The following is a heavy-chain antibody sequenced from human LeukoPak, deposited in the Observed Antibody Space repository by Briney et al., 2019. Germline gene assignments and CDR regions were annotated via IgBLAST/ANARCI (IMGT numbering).Heavy chain of an antibody. Sequence: GASVKVSCKASGYTFIAYYIHWVRQAPGQGLEWMGWMNPTSGDTNYAQKFQGRVTMTRDTSISTAYMELSSLRSEDTAVYYCAYYCSGGSCYGDYWGQGTLVTVSS. D-gene: IGHD2-15*01. CDR3: AYYCSGGSCYGDY. V-gene: IGHV1-2*02. CDR1: GYTFIAYY. J-gene: IGHJ4*02. CDR2: MNPTSGDT.